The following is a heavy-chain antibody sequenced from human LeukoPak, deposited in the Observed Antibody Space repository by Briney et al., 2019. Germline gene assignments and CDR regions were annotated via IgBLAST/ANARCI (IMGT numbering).Heavy chain of an antibody. CDR1: GFTFSSYG. J-gene: IGHJ6*02. CDR2: ISYDGSNK. V-gene: IGHV3-30*18. D-gene: IGHD3-10*01. Sequence: GGSLRLSCAASGFTFSSYGMHWARQAPGKGLEWVAVISYDGSNKYYADSVKGRFTISRDNSKNTLYLQMSSLRAEDTAVYYCAKDMARGYGMDVWGQGTTVTVSS. CDR3: AKDMARGYGMDV.